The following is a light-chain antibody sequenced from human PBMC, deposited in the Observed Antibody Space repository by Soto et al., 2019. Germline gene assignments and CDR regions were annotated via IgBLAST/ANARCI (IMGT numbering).Light chain of an antibody. Sequence: EIVLTQSPGTLSLSPGERATLSCRASQSVSSSYLAWYQQKPGQAPRLLIYGASSRATGIPDRFSGSGSGTDFTLTISRLEPEDFATYYCLQDNSYPYTFGQGTKVDIK. J-gene: IGKJ2*01. CDR2: GAS. V-gene: IGKV3-20*01. CDR3: LQDNSYPYT. CDR1: QSVSSSY.